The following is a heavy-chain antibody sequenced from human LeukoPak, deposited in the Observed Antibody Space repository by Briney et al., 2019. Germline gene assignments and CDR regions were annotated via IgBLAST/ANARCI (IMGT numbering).Heavy chain of an antibody. Sequence: SETLSLTCAVDGGSFSGDYWSWIRQPPGKGLEWIGEINHSGSTNYNPSLKSRVTISVEPSKTQFSLQLRSVTAADTAVYYCAREQWLGTLVFDPWGQGTLVTVSS. CDR3: AREQWLGTLVFDP. CDR1: GGSFSGDY. D-gene: IGHD6-19*01. CDR2: INHSGST. J-gene: IGHJ5*02. V-gene: IGHV4-34*01.